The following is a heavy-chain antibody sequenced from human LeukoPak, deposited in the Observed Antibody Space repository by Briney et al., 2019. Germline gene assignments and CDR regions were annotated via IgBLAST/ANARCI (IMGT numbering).Heavy chain of an antibody. CDR2: IYHSGST. J-gene: IGHJ5*02. D-gene: IGHD6-13*01. CDR1: GGSISSSSYY. CDR3: ARVSYSSSWYWFDP. Sequence: KPSETLSLTCTVSGGSISSSSYYWGWIRQPPGKGLEWIGSIYHSGSTYYNPSLKSRVTISVDTSKNQFSLKLSSVTAADTAVYYCARVSYSSSWYWFDPWGQGTLVTVSS. V-gene: IGHV4-39*07.